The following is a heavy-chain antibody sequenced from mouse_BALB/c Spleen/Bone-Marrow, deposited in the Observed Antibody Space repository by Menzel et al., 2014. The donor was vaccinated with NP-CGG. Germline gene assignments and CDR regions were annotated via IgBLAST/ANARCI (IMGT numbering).Heavy chain of an antibody. J-gene: IGHJ4*01. D-gene: IGHD2-3*01. Sequence: VQVVESGPGLVAPSQNLSITCTVSGFSLSRYNIHWIRQPPGKGLEWLGMIWGGGGTDHNSALKSRLRISKDNSKSQIFLKINRLQIDDTAMYYCARKDGGYYVMDYWGQGTSVTVSS. CDR3: ARKDGGYYVMDY. CDR1: GFSLSRYN. CDR2: IWGGGGT. V-gene: IGHV2-6-4*01.